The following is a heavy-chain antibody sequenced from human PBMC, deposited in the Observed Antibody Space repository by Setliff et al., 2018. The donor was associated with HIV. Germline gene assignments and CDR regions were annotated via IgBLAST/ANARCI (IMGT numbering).Heavy chain of an antibody. CDR3: ARDWRDASGSYYYFDY. Sequence: SGPTLVNPTQTLTLTCTFSGFSLSTRGVGVGWIRQPPGKALDWLALIYWDDDKRYSPSLRSRLTISKDTSKNQVVLTMTNMDPVDTATYYCARDWRDASGSYYYFDYWGQGTLVTVSS. D-gene: IGHD3-10*01. J-gene: IGHJ4*02. CDR2: IYWDDDK. V-gene: IGHV2-5*02. CDR1: GFSLSTRGVG.